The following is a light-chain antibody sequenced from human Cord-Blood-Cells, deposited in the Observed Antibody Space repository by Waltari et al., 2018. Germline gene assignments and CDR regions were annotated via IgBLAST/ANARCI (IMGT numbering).Light chain of an antibody. V-gene: IGKV1-39*01. CDR2: AAS. J-gene: IGKJ2*03. CDR3: QKSYSTPYS. Sequence: DIQMTQSPSSLSASVGDRVTITCRASQSIISYLNWYQQKPGKAPKLLIYAASSLQSGVPSRFSGSGSETDFTLTISSLQTEDFATYYCQKSYSTPYSFGQGTKLEI. CDR1: QSIISY.